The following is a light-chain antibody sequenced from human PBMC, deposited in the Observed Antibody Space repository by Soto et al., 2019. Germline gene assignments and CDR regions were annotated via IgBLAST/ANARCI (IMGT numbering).Light chain of an antibody. V-gene: IGLV1-40*01. CDR3: HSYDKRLSGSRV. J-gene: IGLJ3*02. CDR2: GTN. CDR1: RSNIGAGYD. Sequence: QLVLTQPPSVSGAPGQRVTISCTGSRSNIGAGYDVHWYQQLPGTAPKLLIYGTNNRPSGVTDRFSGAKSGMSVSLAIAGLKAAEEVNNYCHSYDKRLSGSRVFGGGTKLTVL.